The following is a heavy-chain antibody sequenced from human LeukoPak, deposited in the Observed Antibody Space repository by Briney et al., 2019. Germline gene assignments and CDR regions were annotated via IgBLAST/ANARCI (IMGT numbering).Heavy chain of an antibody. Sequence: GGSLRLSCAASGFTFSSYGMSWVRQAPGKGLEWISAISGSGGSTYYADSVKGRFTISRDNFKNTLYLQLNSLRAEDTAVYYCAKGPRTVRFGDRHKGIFDYWGQGTLVTVSS. CDR2: ISGSGGST. CDR1: GFTFSSYG. CDR3: AKGPRTVRFGDRHKGIFDY. D-gene: IGHD3-10*01. J-gene: IGHJ4*02. V-gene: IGHV3-23*01.